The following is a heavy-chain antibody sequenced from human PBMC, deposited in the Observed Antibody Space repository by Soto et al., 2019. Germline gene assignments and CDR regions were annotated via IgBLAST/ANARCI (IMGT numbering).Heavy chain of an antibody. CDR1: GATFNMYA. J-gene: IGHJ4*02. CDR3: ARGTGRVYLVMY. CDR2: LVPMFGSP. V-gene: IGHV1-69*01. Sequence: QVPLVQSGAEIKRPGSSVKISCAGSGATFNMYAIAWVRQAPGQGLEWMGGLVPMFGSPKYARNSEGRVTITADESTSTSYLEIRSLKYEDTAMYYCARGTGRVYLVMYWGQGTLLTVS. D-gene: IGHD2-8*01.